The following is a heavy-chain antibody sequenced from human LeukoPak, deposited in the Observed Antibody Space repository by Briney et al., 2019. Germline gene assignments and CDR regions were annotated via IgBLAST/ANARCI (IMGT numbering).Heavy chain of an antibody. J-gene: IGHJ4*02. CDR1: GFTLSNSW. Sequence: GGSLRLSCAASGFTLSNSWMHWVRHAPGKGLVWVSRIDPDGNTDYADSVKGRFTVSRDNAKNTLYLQMNSLRAEDTAVYRCARDVRGPRDFWGQGTLVAVSS. CDR3: ARDVRGPRDF. D-gene: IGHD2/OR15-2a*01. CDR2: IDPDGNT. V-gene: IGHV3-74*01.